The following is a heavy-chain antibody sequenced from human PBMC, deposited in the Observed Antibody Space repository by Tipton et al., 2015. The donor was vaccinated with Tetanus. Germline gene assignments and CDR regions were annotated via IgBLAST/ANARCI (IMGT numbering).Heavy chain of an antibody. J-gene: IGHJ5*02. CDR2: IHPSGIT. CDR1: GGSFSGYY. D-gene: IGHD6-19*01. CDR3: VRSSPIRVADKWGVDWFDP. Sequence: TLSLTCTIYGGSFSGYYWSWIRQPPGRGLEWIGEIHPSGITTYNPSLKSRVTMSVDTSKNQFSLRLNSVTAADTAMYYCVRSSPIRVADKWGVDWFDPWGLGTLVTVSS. V-gene: IGHV4-34*10.